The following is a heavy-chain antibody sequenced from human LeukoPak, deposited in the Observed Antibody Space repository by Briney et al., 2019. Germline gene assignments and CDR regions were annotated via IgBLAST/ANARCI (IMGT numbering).Heavy chain of an antibody. CDR2: IFYSGST. Sequence: PSETLSLTCNVSGGSFSSYYWNWIRQPPGKGLEWIGYIFYSGSTNYNPSLESRVTISVDTSKNQFSLRLTSATAADTAIYYCARQYSSASRCFDYWGQGALVTVSA. CDR1: GGSFSSYY. J-gene: IGHJ4*02. V-gene: IGHV4-59*08. D-gene: IGHD6-19*01. CDR3: ARQYSSASRCFDY.